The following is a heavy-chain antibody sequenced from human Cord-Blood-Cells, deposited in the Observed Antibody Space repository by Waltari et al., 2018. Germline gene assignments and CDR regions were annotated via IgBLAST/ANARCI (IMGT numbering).Heavy chain of an antibody. CDR1: YG. D-gene: IGHD3-10*01. V-gene: IGHV3-30*18. CDR2: ISYDGSNK. J-gene: IGHJ4*02. Sequence: YGMHWVRQAPGKGLEWVAVISYDGSNKYYADSVKGRFTISRDNSKNTLYLQMNSLRAEDTAVYYCAKDGYYYGSGSYDYWGQGTLVTVSS. CDR3: AKDGYYYGSGSYDY.